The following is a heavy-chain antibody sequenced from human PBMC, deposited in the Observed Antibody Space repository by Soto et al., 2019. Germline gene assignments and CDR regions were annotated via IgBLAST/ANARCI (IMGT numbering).Heavy chain of an antibody. Sequence: ASVKVSCKASGYTFTSYGISWVRQAPGQGLEWMGWISAYNGNTNYAQKLQGRVTMTTDTSTSTAYMELRSLRSDDTAVYYCARDVGSSSCHGWFAPWGQGTLVTVSS. CDR2: ISAYNGNT. CDR3: ARDVGSSSCHGWFAP. J-gene: IGHJ5*02. D-gene: IGHD6-13*01. V-gene: IGHV1-18*01. CDR1: GYTFTSYG.